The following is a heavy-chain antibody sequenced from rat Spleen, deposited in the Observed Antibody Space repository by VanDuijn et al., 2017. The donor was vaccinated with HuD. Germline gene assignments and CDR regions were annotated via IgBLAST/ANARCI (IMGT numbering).Heavy chain of an antibody. Sequence: EVQLVESGGGLVQPGRSLKLSCAASGFTFSDLSMAWVRQAPTKGLVWVSSITNTGGSTYYPDSVKDRFTISRDNAKSTLYLQMNSLRSEDTATYYCTRDRNRGVDYWGQGVMVTVSS. D-gene: IGHD5-1*01. CDR3: TRDRNRGVDY. J-gene: IGHJ2*01. CDR2: ITNTGGST. CDR1: GFTFSDLS. V-gene: IGHV5-20*01.